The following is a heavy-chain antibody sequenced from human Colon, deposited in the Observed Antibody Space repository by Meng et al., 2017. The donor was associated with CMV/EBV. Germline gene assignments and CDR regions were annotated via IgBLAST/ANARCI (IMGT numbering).Heavy chain of an antibody. CDR3: ARAAAAGEYYFDY. Sequence: QPQESGPGLVKPSETLSLTCTVSGGSISSSSYYWGWIRQPPGKGLEWIGSIYYSGSTYYNPSLKSRVTISVDTSKNQFSLKLSSVTAADTAVYYCARAAAAGEYYFDYWGQGTLVTVSS. V-gene: IGHV4-39*07. CDR2: IYYSGST. D-gene: IGHD6-13*01. CDR1: GGSISSSSYY. J-gene: IGHJ4*02.